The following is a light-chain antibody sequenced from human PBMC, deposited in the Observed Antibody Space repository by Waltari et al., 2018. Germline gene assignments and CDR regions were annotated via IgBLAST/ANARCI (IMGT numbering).Light chain of an antibody. CDR2: AAS. CDR3: QQSYSHTRT. Sequence: DIHMPQSPASLHTTVGDTVTITCRASQSISSYLNWYQQKPGKAPKLLIYAASSLQSGFPSRFSGSGSGRDFTLIISSLQPEDFATYYCQQSYSHTRTFGQGTKVEIK. J-gene: IGKJ1*01. V-gene: IGKV1-39*01. CDR1: QSISSY.